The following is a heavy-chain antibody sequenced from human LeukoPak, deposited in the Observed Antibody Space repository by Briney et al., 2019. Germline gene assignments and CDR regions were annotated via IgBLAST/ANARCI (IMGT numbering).Heavy chain of an antibody. V-gene: IGHV4-38-2*02. CDR1: GYSISSGYY. CDR2: IYHSGST. J-gene: IGHJ4*02. Sequence: SETLSLTCTVSGYSISSGYYWGWIRQPPGKGMEWIGSIYHSGSTYYNPFLKSRVTISVDTSKNQFSLKLSSVTAADTAVYYCARKAATYYFDYWGQGTLVTVSS. CDR3: ARKAATYYFDY. D-gene: IGHD2-15*01.